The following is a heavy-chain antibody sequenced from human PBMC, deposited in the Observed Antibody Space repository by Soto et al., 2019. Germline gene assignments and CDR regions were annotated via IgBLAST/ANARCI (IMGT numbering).Heavy chain of an antibody. CDR1: GGSFSGYY. D-gene: IGHD3-22*01. V-gene: IGHV4-34*01. CDR2: INHSGST. Sequence: SETLSLTCAVYGGSFSGYYWSWIRQPPGKGLEWIGGINHSGSTNYNPSLKSRVTISVDTSKNQFSLKLSSVTAADTAVYYCARGSDYYDSSGYYLPPGWGQGTLVTVSS. CDR3: ARGSDYYDSSGYYLPPG. J-gene: IGHJ4*02.